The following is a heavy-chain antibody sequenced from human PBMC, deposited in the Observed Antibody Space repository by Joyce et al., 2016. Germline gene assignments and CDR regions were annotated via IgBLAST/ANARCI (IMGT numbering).Heavy chain of an antibody. CDR3: TTPSCAN. Sequence: EVQLVEYGGGLVQPGGSLRLYCAASGIIFSNKEMNWVRQARGKGLEWISSINSDESRIHYADSVRGRFTISRDNARNSLFLEMNSLRVEDTAMYYCTTPSCANWGQGSLVTVSS. CDR2: INSDESRI. D-gene: IGHD2-2*01. V-gene: IGHV3-48*03. CDR1: GIIFSNKE. J-gene: IGHJ4*02.